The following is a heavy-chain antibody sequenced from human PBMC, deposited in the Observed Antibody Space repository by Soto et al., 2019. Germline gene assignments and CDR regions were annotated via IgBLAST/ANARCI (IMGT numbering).Heavy chain of an antibody. D-gene: IGHD6-19*01. V-gene: IGHV3-30*18. CDR3: AKEWGIAVFDY. Sequence: QVQLVESGGGVVQPGRSLRLSCAASGFMFNTYGMHWVRQARGKGLEWVAVIPYDGSNKYLADSVKGRFTISRDNSKNTLYLQMNSLRAEDTAVYYCAKEWGIAVFDYWGQGTLVTVSS. CDR1: GFMFNTYG. J-gene: IGHJ4*02. CDR2: IPYDGSNK.